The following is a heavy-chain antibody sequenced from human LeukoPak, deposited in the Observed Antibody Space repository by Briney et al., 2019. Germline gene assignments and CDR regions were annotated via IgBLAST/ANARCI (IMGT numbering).Heavy chain of an antibody. CDR2: ISGSGSNT. Sequence: PGGSLRLSCAASGFTFSSYAMTWVRQAPGKGLEWVSGISGSGSNTYYADSVKGRFTISRDNSKNTLYLQMNNLRAEDTAAYYCAKGTYDSRGHFDYWGQGTLVSVSS. CDR3: AKGTYDSRGHFDY. D-gene: IGHD3-22*01. J-gene: IGHJ4*02. CDR1: GFTFSSYA. V-gene: IGHV3-23*01.